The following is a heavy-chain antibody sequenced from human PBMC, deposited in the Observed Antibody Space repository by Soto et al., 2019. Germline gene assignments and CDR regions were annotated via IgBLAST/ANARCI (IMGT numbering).Heavy chain of an antibody. V-gene: IGHV4-61*01. D-gene: IGHD4-17*01. CDR1: GGSVSSGSYY. J-gene: IGHJ5*01. Sequence: PSETLSLTCTVSGGSVSSGSYYWSWIRQPPGKGLEWIGYIYYSGSTNYNPSLKSRVTISVDTSKNQFSLKLSSVTASVFAVEDGARELRVGLDPWGQRTLVTVSS. CDR2: IYYSGST. CDR3: ARELRVGLDP.